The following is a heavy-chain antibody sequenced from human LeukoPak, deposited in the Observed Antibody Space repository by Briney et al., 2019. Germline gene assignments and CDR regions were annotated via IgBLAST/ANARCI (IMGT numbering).Heavy chain of an antibody. J-gene: IGHJ5*02. CDR2: IYPGGSDT. V-gene: IGHV5-51*01. CDR3: ARPLHDYSKYWFDP. Sequence: GESLKISCKGSGYTFTNYWIGWVRQMPGKGLEWMGIIYPGGSDTRYSPSFQGQVTISAGKSISTAYLQWNSLKASDTAMYYCARPLHDYSKYWFDPWGQGTLVTVSS. D-gene: IGHD4-11*01. CDR1: GYTFTNYW.